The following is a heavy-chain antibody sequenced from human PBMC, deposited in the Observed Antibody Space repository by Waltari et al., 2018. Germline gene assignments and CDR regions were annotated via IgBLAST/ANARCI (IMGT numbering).Heavy chain of an antibody. V-gene: IGHV1-2*02. CDR1: EYTFTAYY. J-gene: IGHJ4*02. D-gene: IGHD3-10*01. CDR3: ARGGRFREFNDLDY. CDR2: INPDSGDT. Sequence: QIRLVQSGAEVKRPGASVKVSCKGIEYTFTAYYLHWVRRAHGQGLEWLGWINPDSGDTIYAQNFQGRVTMTRDMSISTAYMELTRLRSDDTAIYYCARGGRFREFNDLDYWGQGSPVTVSS.